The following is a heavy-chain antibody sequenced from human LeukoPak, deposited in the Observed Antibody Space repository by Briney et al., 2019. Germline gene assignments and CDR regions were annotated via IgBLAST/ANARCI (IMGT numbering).Heavy chain of an antibody. J-gene: IGHJ4*02. D-gene: IGHD3-10*01. CDR3: ARGLSPRINMVRGVRPPFRGVFDY. V-gene: IGHV4-34*01. Sequence: SETLSLACAVYGGSFSGYYWSWIRQPPGKGLEWIGEINHSGSTNYNPSLKSRVTISVDTSKNQFSLKLSSVTAADTAVYYCARGLSPRINMVRGVRPPFRGVFDYWGQGTLVTVSS. CDR1: GGSFSGYY. CDR2: INHSGST.